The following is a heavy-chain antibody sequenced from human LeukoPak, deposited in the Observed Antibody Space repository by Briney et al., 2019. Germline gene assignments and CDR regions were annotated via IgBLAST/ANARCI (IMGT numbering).Heavy chain of an antibody. CDR2: INGKRGDT. J-gene: IGHJ4*02. V-gene: IGHV1-2*02. Sequence: ASVKVSCKTSGFTFTDHYSHWVRQAPGQGLEWMGWINGKRGDTNYAQKFQDRVTMTRDTSISTFYIQLSSLTADDTAVYYCARDFDWGPDYWGQGTLVTVSS. D-gene: IGHD3-9*01. CDR3: ARDFDWGPDY. CDR1: GFTFTDHY.